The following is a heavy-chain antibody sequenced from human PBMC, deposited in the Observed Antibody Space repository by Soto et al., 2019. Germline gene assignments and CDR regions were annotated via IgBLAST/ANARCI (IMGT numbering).Heavy chain of an antibody. Sequence: SETLSLTCTVSGGSINSGGYYWTWIRQHPGKGLEWIGTIYFSGTTNYNPSLKSRVTISVDTSKSQFSLKLSSVTAADTAVYYCARRDRSGFSYWLDTWGQGTLVTVSS. V-gene: IGHV4-31*03. CDR2: IYFSGTT. J-gene: IGHJ5*02. D-gene: IGHD3-22*01. CDR3: ARRDRSGFSYWLDT. CDR1: GGSINSGGYY.